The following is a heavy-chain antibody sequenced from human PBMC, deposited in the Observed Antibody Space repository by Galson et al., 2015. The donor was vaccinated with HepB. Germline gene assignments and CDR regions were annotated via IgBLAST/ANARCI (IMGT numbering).Heavy chain of an antibody. D-gene: IGHD3-10*01. V-gene: IGHV3-48*02. Sequence: SLRLSCAASGFTFSSYAMSWVRQAPGKGLEWVSYISSSSSTIYYADSVKGRFTISRDNAKNSLYLQMNSLRDEDTAVYYCARSRGEYYGSGSYREYYYYGMDVWGQGTTVTVSS. CDR3: ARSRGEYYGSGSYREYYYYGMDV. J-gene: IGHJ6*02. CDR1: GFTFSSYA. CDR2: ISSSSSTI.